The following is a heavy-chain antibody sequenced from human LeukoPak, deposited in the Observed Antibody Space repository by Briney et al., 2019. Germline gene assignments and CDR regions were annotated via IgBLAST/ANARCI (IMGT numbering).Heavy chain of an antibody. CDR3: ARQTQGRSAFDI. CDR1: GGTFSSCA. V-gene: IGHV1-69*13. J-gene: IGHJ3*02. Sequence: SVKVSCKASGGTFSSCAISWVRQAPGQGLEWMGGIIPIFGTANYAQKFQGRVTITADESTSTAYMELSSLRSEDTAVYYCARQTQGRSAFDIWGQGTVVTVSS. CDR2: IIPIFGTA.